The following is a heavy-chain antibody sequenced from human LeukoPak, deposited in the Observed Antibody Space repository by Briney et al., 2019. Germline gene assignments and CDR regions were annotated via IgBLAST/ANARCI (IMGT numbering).Heavy chain of an antibody. CDR3: ATAPRRKYYYGSGSYYNY. D-gene: IGHD3-10*01. V-gene: IGHV1-24*01. J-gene: IGHJ4*02. CDR2: FDPEDGKT. Sequence: EASVEVSFKGSGYTLTELSMHWVRQAPGKGLEWMGGFDPEDGKTIYAQKFQGRVTITEDTSTDTAYMELSSLRSEDTAVYYCATAPRRKYYYGSGSYYNYWGQGTLVTVSS. CDR1: GYTLTELS.